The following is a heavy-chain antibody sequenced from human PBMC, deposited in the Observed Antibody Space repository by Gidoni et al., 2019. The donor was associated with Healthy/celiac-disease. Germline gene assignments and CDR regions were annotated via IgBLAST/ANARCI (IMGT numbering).Heavy chain of an antibody. J-gene: IGHJ5*02. V-gene: IGHV1-8*01. Sequence: QVQLVQYGAEVKQPGDSWKVSCKASGYTFHSYDIHWVRQSTGQGLEWMGWMNPNSGNTGYAQKFQGRVTMTRNTTRSTDYMELSSLRSEDTAVYYCARGLTIFGVVWGFDPWGQGTLVTVSS. D-gene: IGHD3-3*01. CDR3: ARGLTIFGVVWGFDP. CDR2: MNPNSGNT. CDR1: GYTFHSYD.